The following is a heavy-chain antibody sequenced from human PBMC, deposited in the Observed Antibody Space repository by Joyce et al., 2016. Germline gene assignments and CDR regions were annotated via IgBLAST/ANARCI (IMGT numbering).Heavy chain of an antibody. V-gene: IGHV4-39*01. CDR3: ARLWDFSNGYPYYFDY. CDR2: LYNTGSS. J-gene: IGHJ4*02. Sequence: QVQLQESGPGLVKPSETLSLTCTVSGDSGIISSSYWGWIRQSPGKGLEWLGSLYNTGSSYYNPSLQSRLTMSVDTSKNQFSLNLTSVTAADTAIYYCARLWDFSNGYPYYFDYWGRGTLVTVSS. CDR1: GDSGIISSSY. D-gene: IGHD3-3*01.